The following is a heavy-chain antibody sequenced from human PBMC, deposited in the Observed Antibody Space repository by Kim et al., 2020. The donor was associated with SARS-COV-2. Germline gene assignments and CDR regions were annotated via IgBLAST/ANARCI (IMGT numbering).Heavy chain of an antibody. CDR3: ARDPRITMVRGRLDNWFDP. CDR1: GYTFTGYY. D-gene: IGHD3-10*01. Sequence: ASVKVSCKASGYTFTGYYMHWVRQAPGQGLEWMGRINPNSGGTNYAQKFQGRVTMTRDTSISTAYMALSRLRSDDTAVYYCARDPRITMVRGRLDNWFDPWGQGTLVTVSS. J-gene: IGHJ5*02. V-gene: IGHV1-2*06. CDR2: INPNSGGT.